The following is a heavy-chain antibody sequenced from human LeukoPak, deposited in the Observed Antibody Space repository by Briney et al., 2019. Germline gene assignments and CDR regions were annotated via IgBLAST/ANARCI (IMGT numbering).Heavy chain of an antibody. CDR1: GFTFSTYG. CDR3: AKEYYYGSGSYYNRAFDI. Sequence: GGTLRLSCAASGFTFSTYGMSWVRQAPGKGLEWVSAISGSGGSTYYADSVKGRFTISRDNSKNTLYLQMNSLRAEDTAVYYCAKEYYYGSGSYYNRAFDIWGQGTMVTVSS. D-gene: IGHD3-10*01. J-gene: IGHJ3*02. V-gene: IGHV3-23*01. CDR2: ISGSGGST.